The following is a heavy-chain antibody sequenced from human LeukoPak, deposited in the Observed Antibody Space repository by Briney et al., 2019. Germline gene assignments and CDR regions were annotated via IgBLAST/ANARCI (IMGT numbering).Heavy chain of an antibody. V-gene: IGHV3-7*01. CDR1: GGSFSGYY. Sequence: PSETLSLTCAVYGGSFSGYYWSWVRQAPGKGLEWVASIKQDGSEKYYVDSVKGRFTISRDNAKNSLYLQMNSLRAEDTAVYYCARDADYYDSSGYYSWGGNDYWGQGTLVTVSS. CDR3: ARDADYYDSSGYYSWGGNDY. J-gene: IGHJ4*02. D-gene: IGHD3-22*01. CDR2: IKQDGSEK.